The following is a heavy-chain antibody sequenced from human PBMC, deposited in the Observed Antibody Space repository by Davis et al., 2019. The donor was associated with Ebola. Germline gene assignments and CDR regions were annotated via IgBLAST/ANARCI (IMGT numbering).Heavy chain of an antibody. CDR1: AFTFSTYT. CDR3: ATGGRQGYGPFDY. Sequence: PGGSLRLSCAASAFTFSTYTMNWVRQAPGKGLEWLSYISGRTSYTYTNYADSVKGRFTVSRDNAKASVYLQMNSLRAEDTAVYYCATGGRQGYGPFDYWGQGTLVTVSS. CDR2: ISGRTSYTYT. J-gene: IGHJ4*02. D-gene: IGHD5-18*01. V-gene: IGHV3-21*05.